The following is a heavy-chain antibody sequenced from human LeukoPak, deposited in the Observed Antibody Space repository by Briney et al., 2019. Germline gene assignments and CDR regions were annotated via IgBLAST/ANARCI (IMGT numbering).Heavy chain of an antibody. J-gene: IGHJ6*03. CDR3: ARDGGSYSYMGV. V-gene: IGHV3-64*01. CDR1: GFTFSSYA. Sequence: GGSLRLSCAASGFTFSSYAMHWVRQAPGKGLEYVSAISSNGGSTYYANSVKGRFTISRDNSKNTLYLQMGSLRAEDMAVYYCARDGGSYSYMGVWGKGTTVTISS. D-gene: IGHD1-26*01. CDR2: ISSNGGST.